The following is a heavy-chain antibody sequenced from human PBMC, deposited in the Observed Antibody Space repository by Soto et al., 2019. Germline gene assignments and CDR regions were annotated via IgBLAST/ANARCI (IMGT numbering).Heavy chain of an antibody. V-gene: IGHV4-34*01. J-gene: IGHJ4*02. CDR3: SRGGRGGSRPTNS. Sequence: PSETLSLTCAVYGGSISGYYWSWIRQPPGKGLEWIGEINQSGVTNYNPSLKSRVTMSEDTSKNQFSLKLTSVTATDTAIYYCSRGGRGGSRPTNSWGQGTLVTVSS. CDR1: GGSISGYY. D-gene: IGHD3-10*01. CDR2: INQSGVT.